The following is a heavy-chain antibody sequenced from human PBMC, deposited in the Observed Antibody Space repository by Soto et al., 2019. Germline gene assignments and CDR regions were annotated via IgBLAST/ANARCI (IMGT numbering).Heavy chain of an antibody. CDR2: ISWNSGSI. D-gene: IGHD6-19*01. J-gene: IGHJ3*02. CDR1: GFTFDDYA. CDR3: AKGYSSGWYAFDI. V-gene: IGHV3-9*01. Sequence: EVQLVESGGGLVQPGRSLRLSCAASGFTFDDYAMHWVRQAPGKGLEWVSGISWNSGSIGYADSVKGRFTISRDNAKNSLYLQMNSLGAEDTALYYCAKGYSSGWYAFDIWGQGTMVTVSS.